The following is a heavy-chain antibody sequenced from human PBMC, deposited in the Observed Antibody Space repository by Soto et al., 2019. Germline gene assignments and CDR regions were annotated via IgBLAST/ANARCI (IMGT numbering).Heavy chain of an antibody. D-gene: IGHD1-1*01. Sequence: SETLSLTCTVSGGSISSYYWSWIRQPPGKGLEWIGYIYYSGSTNYNPSLKSRVTISVDTSKNQFSLKLSSVTAADTAVYYCARGPSTNYYLDRWGQGTLVTVSS. CDR1: GGSISSYY. CDR2: IYYSGST. J-gene: IGHJ4*02. CDR3: ARGPSTNYYLDR. V-gene: IGHV4-59*01.